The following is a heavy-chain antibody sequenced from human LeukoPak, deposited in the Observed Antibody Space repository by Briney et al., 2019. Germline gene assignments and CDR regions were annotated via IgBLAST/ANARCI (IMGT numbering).Heavy chain of an antibody. J-gene: IGHJ3*02. V-gene: IGHV3-23*01. CDR2: ISGSGGST. CDR1: GFTFSSYA. CDR3: AKYDFWSGYSRDAFDI. D-gene: IGHD3-3*01. Sequence: PGGSLRLSCAASGFTFSSYAMSWVRQAPGKWLEWVSAISGSGGSTYYADSVKGRFTISRDNSNNTLYLKMNSLRAEDTAVYYCAKYDFWSGYSRDAFDIWGQGTMVTVSS.